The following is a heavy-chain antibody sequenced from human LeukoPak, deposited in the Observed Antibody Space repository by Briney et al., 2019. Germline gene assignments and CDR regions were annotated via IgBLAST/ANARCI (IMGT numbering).Heavy chain of an antibody. D-gene: IGHD1-26*01. CDR2: INRGGIIT. J-gene: IGHJ4*02. V-gene: IGHV3-23*01. CDR3: AKDDGRTYYLDF. Sequence: PGGSLRLSCAASGFTFTGYAMTWVRQAPGKRLEWVSAINRGGIITYYADSVSGRFTISRDNSKNTLYLQMSSLSAEDTAVYFCAKDDGRTYYLDFWGQGTLVTVSS. CDR1: GFTFTGYA.